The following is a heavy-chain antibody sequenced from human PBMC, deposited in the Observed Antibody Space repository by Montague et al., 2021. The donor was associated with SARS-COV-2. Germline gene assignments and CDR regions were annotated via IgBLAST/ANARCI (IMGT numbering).Heavy chain of an antibody. D-gene: IGHD6-13*01. Sequence: TLSLTCIVSGGSISSGGYYRSWIRQHPGKGLEWIGYIYYSGSTYYNPSLKSRLSISLDTSKNHFSLRLSSVTAADTAVYYCARSEPPSYSSSPFDYWGQGTLVTVSS. CDR1: GGSISSGGYY. CDR2: IYYSGST. CDR3: ARSEPPSYSSSPFDY. V-gene: IGHV4-31*03. J-gene: IGHJ4*02.